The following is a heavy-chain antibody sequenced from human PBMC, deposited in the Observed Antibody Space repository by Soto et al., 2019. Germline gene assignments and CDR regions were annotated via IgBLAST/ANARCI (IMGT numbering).Heavy chain of an antibody. CDR2: ISAYNGNT. D-gene: IGHD5-18*01. Sequence: ASVKVSCKASGYTFTSYGFSWVRQAPGQGLEWMGWISAYNGNTNYAQNLQGRVTLTTDTSTSTAYMELRSLRSDDTAVYFCARDQTDTAVLSGIYYFDFWGQGTLVTVSS. J-gene: IGHJ4*02. CDR3: ARDQTDTAVLSGIYYFDF. CDR1: GYTFTSYG. V-gene: IGHV1-18*04.